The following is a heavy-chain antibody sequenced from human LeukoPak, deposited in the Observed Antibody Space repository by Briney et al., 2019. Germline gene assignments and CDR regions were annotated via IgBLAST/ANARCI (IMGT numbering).Heavy chain of an antibody. CDR1: GFTFSSYG. D-gene: IGHD6-13*01. V-gene: IGHV3-30*02. Sequence: PGGSLRLSCAASGFTFSSYGMHWVRQAPGKGLEWVAFIRYDGSNKYYADSVEGRFTISRDNSKNTLYLQMNSLRAEDTAVYYCAKDWSRIAAADYYYYMDVWGKGTTVTISS. CDR3: AKDWSRIAAADYYYYMDV. CDR2: IRYDGSNK. J-gene: IGHJ6*03.